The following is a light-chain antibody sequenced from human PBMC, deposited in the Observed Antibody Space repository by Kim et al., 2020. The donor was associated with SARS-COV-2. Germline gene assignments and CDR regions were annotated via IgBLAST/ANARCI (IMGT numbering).Light chain of an antibody. CDR2: DVS. J-gene: IGLJ2*01. CDR3: SSYTSSSTVV. CDR1: SSDVGGYNI. V-gene: IGLV2-14*04. Sequence: GQSITISCTGTSSDVGGYNIVSWYQQHPGKAPKLMIYDVSKRPSGVSNRFSGSKSGNTASLTISGLQAEDEADYYCSSYTSSSTVVFGGGTQLTVL.